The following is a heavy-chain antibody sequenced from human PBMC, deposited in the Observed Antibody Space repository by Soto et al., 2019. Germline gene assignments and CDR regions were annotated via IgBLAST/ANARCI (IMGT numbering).Heavy chain of an antibody. CDR3: ASGYDSPLDY. D-gene: IGHD5-12*01. V-gene: IGHV1-69*13. CDR2: IIPIFGTA. Sequence: RASVKVSCKASGGTFSSYAISWVRQAPGQGLEWMGGIIPIFGTANYAQKFQGRVTITADESTSTAYMELSSLRSEDTAVYYCASGYDSPLDYWGQGTLVTVSS. CDR1: GGTFSSYA. J-gene: IGHJ4*02.